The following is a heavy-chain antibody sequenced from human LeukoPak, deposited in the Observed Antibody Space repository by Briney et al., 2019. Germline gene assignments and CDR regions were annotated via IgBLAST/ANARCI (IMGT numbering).Heavy chain of an antibody. J-gene: IGHJ4*02. CDR1: GYTFIDYY. Sequence: GASVKVSCKASGYTFIDYYMHWVRQAPGQGLEWMGWLNPNSGGTNYAQKFQGRVTMTRDKSISTAYMELSRLRSDDTAVYYCARDLKLIAEFDYWGQGTLVTVSS. V-gene: IGHV1-2*02. D-gene: IGHD2-15*01. CDR2: LNPNSGGT. CDR3: ARDLKLIAEFDY.